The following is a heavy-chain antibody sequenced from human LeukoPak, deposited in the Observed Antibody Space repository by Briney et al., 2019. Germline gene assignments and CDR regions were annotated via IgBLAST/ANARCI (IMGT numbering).Heavy chain of an antibody. CDR2: IISSGTTI. D-gene: IGHD3-22*01. CDR1: GFTFSDYY. Sequence: GGSLRLSCAASGFTFSDYYMTWIRQAPGKGLEWLSYIISSGTTIYYADSVKGRFTVSRDNAKNSLYLQVNSLRAEDTAVYYCARHSSGWSFDYWGQETLVTVSS. V-gene: IGHV3-11*04. CDR3: ARHSSGWSFDY. J-gene: IGHJ4*02.